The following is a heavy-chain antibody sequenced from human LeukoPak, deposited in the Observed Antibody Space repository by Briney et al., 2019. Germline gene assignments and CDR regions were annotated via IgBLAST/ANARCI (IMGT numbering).Heavy chain of an antibody. V-gene: IGHV1-8*03. CDR3: ARGVGATRFDP. D-gene: IGHD1-26*01. Sequence: ASVKVSFKASGSTFTSYDINWVRPATGQGLGWMGWINPNSGNTGYAQKFQGRVTITRNTSISTAYMELSSLRSEDTAVYYCARGVGATRFDPWGQGTLVTVSS. CDR1: GSTFTSYD. J-gene: IGHJ5*02. CDR2: INPNSGNT.